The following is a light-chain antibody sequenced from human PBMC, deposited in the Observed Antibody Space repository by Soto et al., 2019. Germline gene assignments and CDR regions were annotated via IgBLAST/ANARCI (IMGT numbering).Light chain of an antibody. V-gene: IGLV2-8*01. CDR2: EVT. Sequence: QPVLTQPPSASGSPGQSVTISCTGTSSDVGRYNFVSWYQQHPGKAPKLMIFEVTKRPSGVPDRFSGSKSGNTASLTVSGLTAEDEADYYCSSPAADYINHSVFGPGTKLPVL. CDR3: SSPAADYINHSV. J-gene: IGLJ1*01. CDR1: SSDVGRYNF.